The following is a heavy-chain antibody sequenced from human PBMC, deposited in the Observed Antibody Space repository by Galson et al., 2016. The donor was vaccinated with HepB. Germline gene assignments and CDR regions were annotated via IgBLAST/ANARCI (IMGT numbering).Heavy chain of an antibody. D-gene: IGHD3-3*01. J-gene: IGHJ5*02. Sequence: SVKVSCKASGYTFINYGISWVRQAPGQGLEWMGWVSAYNDNTNYAQKLQDRVTMTTDTSTNTAYMEPRRLRSDDTAVYYCARDSETNYDFWSGYNWFDPWGQGTLVTVSS. CDR1: GYTFINYG. V-gene: IGHV1-18*01. CDR3: ARDSETNYDFWSGYNWFDP. CDR2: VSAYNDNT.